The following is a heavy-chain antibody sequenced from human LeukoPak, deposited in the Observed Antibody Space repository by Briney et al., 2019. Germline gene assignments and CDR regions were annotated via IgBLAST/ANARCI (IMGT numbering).Heavy chain of an antibody. CDR2: ISAYNGNT. CDR3: ARWDGYSSSWFPSPPYNYYMDV. Sequence: GASVKVSCKASGYTFTSYGISWVRQAPGQGLEWMGWISAYNGNTNYAQKLQGRVTMTTDTSTSTAYMELRSLRSDDTAVYYCARWDGYSSSWFPSPPYNYYMDVWGKGTTVTISS. CDR1: GYTFTSYG. D-gene: IGHD6-13*01. J-gene: IGHJ6*03. V-gene: IGHV1-18*01.